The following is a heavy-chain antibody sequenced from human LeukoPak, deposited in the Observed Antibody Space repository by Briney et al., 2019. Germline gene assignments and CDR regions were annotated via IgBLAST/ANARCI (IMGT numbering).Heavy chain of an antibody. V-gene: IGHV3-48*04. CDR1: GFTFSSYS. J-gene: IGHJ6*03. CDR3: ARDLGDSSGHYYYYMDV. D-gene: IGHD6-19*01. Sequence: PGGSLRLSCAASGFTFSSYSMNWVRQAPGKGLEWVSYISSSSSTIYYADSVKGRFTISRDNAKNSLYLQMNSLRAEDTAVYYCARDLGDSSGHYYYYMDVWGKGTTVTVSS. CDR2: ISSSSSTI.